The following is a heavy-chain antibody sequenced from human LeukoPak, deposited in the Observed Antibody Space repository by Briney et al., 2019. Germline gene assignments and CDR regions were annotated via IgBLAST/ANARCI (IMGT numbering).Heavy chain of an antibody. CDR3: ASLNYDFWSGYYTDY. V-gene: IGHV4-59*01. J-gene: IGHJ4*02. CDR1: GGSISSYY. Sequence: SETLSLTCTVSGGSISSYYWSWIRQPPGKGLEWIGYIYYSGSTNYNPSLKSRVTISVDTSKNQFSLKLSSVTAADTAVYYCASLNYDFWSGYYTDYWGQGTLVTVSS. CDR2: IYYSGST. D-gene: IGHD3-3*01.